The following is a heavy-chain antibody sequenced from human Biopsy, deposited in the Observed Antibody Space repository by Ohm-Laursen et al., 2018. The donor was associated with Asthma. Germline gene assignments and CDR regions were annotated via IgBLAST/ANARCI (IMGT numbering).Heavy chain of an antibody. CDR1: GYTFTSYA. D-gene: IGHD3-22*01. Sequence: SSVKVSCKTSGYTFTSYAMHWVRQAPGQRLEWMGWINAGNGNTKYSQKFQGRVTITRDTSASTAYMELSSLRSEDTAVYCCARPYYDSSGYYYENLSFDYWGQGTLVTVSS. J-gene: IGHJ4*02. V-gene: IGHV1-3*01. CDR2: INAGNGNT. CDR3: ARPYYDSSGYYYENLSFDY.